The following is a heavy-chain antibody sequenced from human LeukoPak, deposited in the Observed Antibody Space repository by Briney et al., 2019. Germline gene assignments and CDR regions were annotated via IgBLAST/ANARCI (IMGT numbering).Heavy chain of an antibody. Sequence: GGSLRLSCAASGFTFSSYGMHWVRQAPGKGLEWVAVIWYGGSNKYYADSVKGRFTISRDNSKNTLYLQMNSLRAEDTAVYYCAKLTGDHQDDAFDIWGQGTMVTVSS. D-gene: IGHD7-27*01. J-gene: IGHJ3*02. CDR3: AKLTGDHQDDAFDI. CDR1: GFTFSSYG. CDR2: IWYGGSNK. V-gene: IGHV3-30*02.